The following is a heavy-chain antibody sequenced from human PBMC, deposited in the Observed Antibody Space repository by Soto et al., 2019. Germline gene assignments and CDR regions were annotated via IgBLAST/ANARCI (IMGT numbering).Heavy chain of an antibody. Sequence: EVQLLESGGGLVQPGGSLRLSCAASGFTFTSYAMSWVRQAPGKGLEWVSTITGSGDTTYYADSVKGRFTTSRDNSQNTLFLQMNGLGADDTAVYYCVTYIAAPLPSLQYWGQGTLVTVSS. CDR1: GFTFTSYA. CDR2: ITGSGDTT. CDR3: VTYIAAPLPSLQY. J-gene: IGHJ4*02. V-gene: IGHV3-23*01. D-gene: IGHD6-25*01.